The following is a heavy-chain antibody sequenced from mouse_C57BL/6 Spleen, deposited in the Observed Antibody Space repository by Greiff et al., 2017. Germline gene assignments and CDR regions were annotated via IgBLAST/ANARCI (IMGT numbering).Heavy chain of an antibody. CDR1: GYTFTDHT. Sequence: VKLQESDAELVKPGASVKISCKVSGYTFTDHTIHWMKQRPEQGLEWIGYIYPRDGSTKYNEKFKGKATLTADKSSSTAYMQLNSLTSEDSAVYFCARSAYGNYGWFAYWGQGTLVTVSA. J-gene: IGHJ3*01. CDR2: IYPRDGST. D-gene: IGHD2-1*01. CDR3: ARSAYGNYGWFAY. V-gene: IGHV1-78*01.